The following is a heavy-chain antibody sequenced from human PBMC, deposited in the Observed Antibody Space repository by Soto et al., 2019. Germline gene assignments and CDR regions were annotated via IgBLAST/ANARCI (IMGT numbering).Heavy chain of an antibody. D-gene: IGHD2-2*01. CDR1: GGSISSYH. Sequence: SENLSLTCTVSGGSISSYHWSWIRQPPGKGLEWIGEVYNSGSTNYNPSLKNRVTISADTSKNHLSLSLSSVTAADTAVYFCAREMGYCTTTSCHAGPLYYYMDVWGKGTTVTVSS. CDR3: AREMGYCTTTSCHAGPLYYYMDV. J-gene: IGHJ6*03. CDR2: VYNSGST. V-gene: IGHV4-59*01.